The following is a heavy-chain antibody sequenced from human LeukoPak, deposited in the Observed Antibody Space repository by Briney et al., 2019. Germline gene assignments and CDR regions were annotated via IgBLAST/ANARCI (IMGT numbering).Heavy chain of an antibody. D-gene: IGHD6-13*01. CDR2: IDPRDSYA. V-gene: IGHV5-10-1*01. CDR1: GYSVTSYW. CDR3: ARHAKAYCSSCDY. J-gene: IGHJ4*02. Sequence: GEPVKISCKGSGYSVTSYWISGVRQMTGKGLERMGRIDPRDSYARYSPSFQDHVTTSADKSFSTASLPWTSLKASDTAMYYCARHAKAYCSSCDYWGQGTLVTVSS.